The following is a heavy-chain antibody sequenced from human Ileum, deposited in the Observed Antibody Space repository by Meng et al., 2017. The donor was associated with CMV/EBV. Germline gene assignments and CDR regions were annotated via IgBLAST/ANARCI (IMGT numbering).Heavy chain of an antibody. CDR2: IYSSGII. J-gene: IGHJ5*02. CDR1: GGSINSFY. Sequence: VQLQESGPGLARPSETLSLTCMVSGGSINSFYWSWIRQPAGKGLEWIGRIYSSGIINYNPSLKSRVTVSVDTSKNQFSLKVNSVTAADTAVYYCARLQAWDWFDPWGQGTLVTVSS. V-gene: IGHV4-4*07. D-gene: IGHD4-11*01. CDR3: ARLQAWDWFDP.